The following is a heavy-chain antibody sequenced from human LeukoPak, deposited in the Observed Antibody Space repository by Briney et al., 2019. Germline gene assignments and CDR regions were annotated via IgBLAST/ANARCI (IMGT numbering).Heavy chain of an antibody. CDR2: ISIDGSEK. V-gene: IGHV3-30*18. D-gene: IGHD5-12*01. J-gene: IGHJ4*02. CDR1: GFTFRNYG. Sequence: GRSLRLSCAASGFTFRNYGMHWVRQAPGKGLEWVAVISIDGSEKYYADSVKGRFTISRDNSKNTLYLQMNSLRGDDTAVYYCANPQSRGYDYLDYWGQGTLVSVSS. CDR3: ANPQSRGYDYLDY.